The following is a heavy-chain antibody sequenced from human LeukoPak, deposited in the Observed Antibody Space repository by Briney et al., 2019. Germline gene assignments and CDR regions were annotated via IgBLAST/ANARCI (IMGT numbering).Heavy chain of an antibody. CDR1: GFTFSSYW. CDR2: IKQDGSEK. Sequence: GGSLRLSCAASGFTFSSYWMSWVRQAPGKGLEWVANIKQDGSEKYYVDSVKGRFTISRDNAKDSLYLQMNSLRAEDTAVYYCARTNYRVVVPAAIDCWGQGTLVTVSS. V-gene: IGHV3-7*01. CDR3: ARTNYRVVVPAAIDC. D-gene: IGHD2-2*01. J-gene: IGHJ4*02.